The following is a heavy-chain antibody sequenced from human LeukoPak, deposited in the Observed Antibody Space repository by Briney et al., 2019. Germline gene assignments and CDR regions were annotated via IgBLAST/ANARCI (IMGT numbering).Heavy chain of an antibody. CDR3: ATLHSSGSFFT. J-gene: IGHJ5*02. D-gene: IGHD1-26*01. CDR1: GGSFSGYY. CDR2: INHSGST. Sequence: SETLSLTCAVYGGSFSGYYWSWIRQPPGKGLEWIGEINHSGSTNYNPSLKSRVIISLDTSKNQFSLKLSSVTAADTAVYYCATLHSSGSFFTWGQGTLVTVSS. V-gene: IGHV4-34*09.